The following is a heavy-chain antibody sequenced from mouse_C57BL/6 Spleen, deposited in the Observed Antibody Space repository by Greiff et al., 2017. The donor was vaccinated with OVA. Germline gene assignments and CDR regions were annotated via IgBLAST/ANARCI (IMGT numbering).Heavy chain of an antibody. CDR1: GFTFSDYY. CDR2: INYDGSST. D-gene: IGHD4-1*02. V-gene: IGHV5-16*01. Sequence: EVKLMESEGGLVQPGSSMKLSCTASGFTFSDYYMAWVRQVPEKGLEWVANINYDGSSTYYLDSLKSRFIISRDNAKNILYLQMSSLKSEDTATYYCARDQLGGSFDYWGQGTTLTVSS. J-gene: IGHJ2*01. CDR3: ARDQLGGSFDY.